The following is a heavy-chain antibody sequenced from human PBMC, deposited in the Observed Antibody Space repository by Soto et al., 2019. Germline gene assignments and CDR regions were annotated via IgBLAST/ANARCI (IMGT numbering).Heavy chain of an antibody. V-gene: IGHV3-66*01. CDR3: ARDVVFCDGARCPGIPLPV. D-gene: IGHD2-21*01. J-gene: IGHJ6*03. Sequence: GGSLRLSCAASGFTVSSKYMSWVRQAPGKGLEWVSLIQSGGPTYYADSVKGRFTISRDTSENTLHLQMDSLRAEDTAVYYCARDVVFCDGARCPGIPLPVWRKGPTVTV. CDR2: IQSGGPT. CDR1: GFTVSSKY.